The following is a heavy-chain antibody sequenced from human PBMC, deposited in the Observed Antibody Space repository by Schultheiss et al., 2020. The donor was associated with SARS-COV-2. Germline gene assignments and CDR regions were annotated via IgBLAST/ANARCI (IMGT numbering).Heavy chain of an antibody. Sequence: GESLKISCKASGYTFTSYYMHWVRQAPGQGLEWMGWINPNSGGTNYAQKFQGRVTMTRDTSISTAYMELSRLRSDDTAVYYCARDERWLQFVYFQHWGQGTLVTVSS. CDR3: ARDERWLQFVYFQH. D-gene: IGHD5-24*01. V-gene: IGHV1-2*02. CDR1: GYTFTSYY. J-gene: IGHJ1*01. CDR2: INPNSGGT.